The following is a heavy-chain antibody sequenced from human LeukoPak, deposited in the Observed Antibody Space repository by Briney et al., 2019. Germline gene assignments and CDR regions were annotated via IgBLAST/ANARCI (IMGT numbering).Heavy chain of an antibody. Sequence: SETLSLTCAVYGGSFSGYYWSWIRQPPGKGLEWIGEINHSGSTNYNPSLKSRVTISVDTSKNQFSLKLSSVTAADTAVYYCARGLRGATTSYYFDYWGQGTLVTVSS. J-gene: IGHJ4*02. V-gene: IGHV4-34*01. CDR2: INHSGST. D-gene: IGHD5-24*01. CDR3: ARGLRGATTSYYFDY. CDR1: GGSFSGYY.